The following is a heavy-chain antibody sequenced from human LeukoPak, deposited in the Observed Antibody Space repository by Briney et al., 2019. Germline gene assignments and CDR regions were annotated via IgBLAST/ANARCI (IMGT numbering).Heavy chain of an antibody. CDR3: AREGVVRGVILGPNGMDV. Sequence: GGSLRLSCAASGFTFSSYAMSWVRQAPGKGLEWVSAISGSGGSTYYADSVKGRFTISRDNSKNTLYLQMNSLRAEDTAVYYCAREGVVRGVILGPNGMDVWGQGTTVTVSS. D-gene: IGHD3-10*01. CDR2: ISGSGGST. CDR1: GFTFSSYA. J-gene: IGHJ6*02. V-gene: IGHV3-23*01.